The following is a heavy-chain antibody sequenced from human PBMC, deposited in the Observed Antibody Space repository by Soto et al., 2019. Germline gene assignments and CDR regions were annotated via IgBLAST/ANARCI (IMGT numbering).Heavy chain of an antibody. V-gene: IGHV4-59*08. Sequence: SGTLSLTFTVSGGSISSYYWSWIRQPPGKGLEWIGYIYYSGSTNYNPSLKSRVTISVDTSKNQFSLKLNSMTAADTAVYYCARHNYGSGSTYFDYWGQGTLVTVSS. CDR2: IYYSGST. CDR1: GGSISSYY. J-gene: IGHJ4*02. D-gene: IGHD3-10*01. CDR3: ARHNYGSGSTYFDY.